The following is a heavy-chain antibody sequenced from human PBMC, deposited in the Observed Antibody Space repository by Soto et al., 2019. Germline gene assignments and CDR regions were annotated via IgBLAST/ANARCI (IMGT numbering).Heavy chain of an antibody. D-gene: IGHD1-26*01. CDR2: IYYSGST. CDR3: AALVGLDYYGMDV. V-gene: IGHV4-31*03. CDR1: GGSISSGGYY. J-gene: IGHJ6*02. Sequence: SETLSLTCTVSGGSISSGGYYWSWIRQHPGKGLEWIGYIYYSGSTYYNPSLKSRVTISVDTSKNQFSLKLSSVTAADTAVYYCAALVGLDYYGMDVWGQGTTVTVSS.